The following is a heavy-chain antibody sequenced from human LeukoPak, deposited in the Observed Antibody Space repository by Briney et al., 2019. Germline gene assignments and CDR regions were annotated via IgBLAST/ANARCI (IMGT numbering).Heavy chain of an antibody. Sequence: SETLSLTCAVYGGSFSGYYWSWIRQPPGKGLEWIGEINHSGSTNYNPSLQSRVTISVDTSKNQFSLKLSSVTAADTAVYYCAGGQWLVRHGSLDYWGQGTLVTVSS. J-gene: IGHJ4*02. V-gene: IGHV4-34*01. CDR3: AGGQWLVRHGSLDY. CDR1: GGSFSGYY. D-gene: IGHD6-19*01. CDR2: INHSGST.